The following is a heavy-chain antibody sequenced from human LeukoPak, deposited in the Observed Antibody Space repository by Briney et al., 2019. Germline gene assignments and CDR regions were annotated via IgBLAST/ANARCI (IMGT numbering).Heavy chain of an antibody. V-gene: IGHV4-30-4*01. CDR3: ARENPGDISYYDILTGYPNAYYFDY. J-gene: IGHJ4*02. CDR1: GGSISSGDYY. Sequence: PSQTLSLTCTVSGGSISSGDYYWSWIRQPPGKGLEWIGYIYYSGSTYYNPSLKSRVTISVDTSKNQFSLKLSSVTAADTAVYYCARENPGDISYYDILTGYPNAYYFDYWGQGTLVTVSS. CDR2: IYYSGST. D-gene: IGHD3-9*01.